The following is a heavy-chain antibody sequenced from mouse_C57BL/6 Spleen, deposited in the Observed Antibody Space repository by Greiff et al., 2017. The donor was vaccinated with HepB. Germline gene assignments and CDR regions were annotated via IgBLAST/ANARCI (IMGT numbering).Heavy chain of an antibody. J-gene: IGHJ3*01. CDR2: IYPRSGNT. CDR3: ARVGSNYPFAY. V-gene: IGHV1-81*01. D-gene: IGHD2-5*01. CDR1: GYTFTSYG. Sequence: VQLVESGAELARPGASVKLSCKASGYTFTSYGISWVKQRTGQGLEWIGEIYPRSGNTYYNEKFKGKATLTADKSSSTAYMELRSLTSEDSAVYFCARVGSNYPFAYWGQGTLVTVSA.